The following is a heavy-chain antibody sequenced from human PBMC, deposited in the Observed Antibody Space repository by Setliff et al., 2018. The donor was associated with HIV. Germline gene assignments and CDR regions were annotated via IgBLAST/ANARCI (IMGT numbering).Heavy chain of an antibody. V-gene: IGHV1-18*01. CDR1: GYTFTTYG. CDR2: ISTYSDER. Sequence: ASVKVSCKPSGYTFTTYGLSWVRQAPGQGLEWMGWISTYSDERSYAQKLQGRVTMTTDTSTSTAYMELRSLRSDDTAVYYCAYGGSYLDYWGQGTLVTVSS. CDR3: AYGGSYLDY. D-gene: IGHD4-17*01. J-gene: IGHJ4*02.